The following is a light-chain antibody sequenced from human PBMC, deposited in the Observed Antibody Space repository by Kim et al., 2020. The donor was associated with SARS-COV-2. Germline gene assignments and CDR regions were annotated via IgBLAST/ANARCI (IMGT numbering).Light chain of an antibody. J-gene: IGKJ2*01. V-gene: IGKV3-11*01. CDR3: QQLNSYLYT. CDR2: DAS. Sequence: SLAPGERATLSCRASQSVSSFLAWYQQKPGQAPRLLIYDASNRATDIPARFSGSGSGTDFTLTISSLEPDDFATYYCQQLNSYLYTFGQGTKLEI. CDR1: QSVSSF.